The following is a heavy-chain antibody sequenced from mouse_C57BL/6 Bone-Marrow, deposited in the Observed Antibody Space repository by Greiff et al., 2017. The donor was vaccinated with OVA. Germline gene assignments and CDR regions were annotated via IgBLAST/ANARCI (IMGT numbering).Heavy chain of an antibody. J-gene: IGHJ3*01. D-gene: IGHD2-4*01. Sequence: QVQLKESGPELVKPGASVKISCKASGYAFSSSWMNWVKQRPGKGLEWIGRIYPGDGDTNYNGKFKGKATLTADKSSSTAYMQLSSLTSEDSAVYFCARFDYDGRFAYGGQGTLVTVSA. V-gene: IGHV1-82*01. CDR3: ARFDYDGRFAY. CDR2: IYPGDGDT. CDR1: GYAFSSSW.